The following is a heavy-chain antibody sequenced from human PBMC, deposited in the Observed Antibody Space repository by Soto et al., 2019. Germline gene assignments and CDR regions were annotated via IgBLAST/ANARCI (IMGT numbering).Heavy chain of an antibody. V-gene: IGHV5-51*01. D-gene: IGHD5-12*01. CDR3: ATQHEATYIFFGMDV. Sequence: PGESLTLSCKGSGYSFTSYWIGWGGQVRGKGLEWMGISYPADSDTRYSPSFQGQVIISADKSSRTAYLHWSSLKASDTAMYFCATQHEATYIFFGMDVWGQGPTGTVCS. CDR1: GYSFTSYW. J-gene: IGHJ6*02. CDR2: SYPADSDT.